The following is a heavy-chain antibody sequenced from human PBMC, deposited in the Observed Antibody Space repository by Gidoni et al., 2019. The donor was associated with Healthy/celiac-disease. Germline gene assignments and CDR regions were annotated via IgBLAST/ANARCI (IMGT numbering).Heavy chain of an antibody. CDR3: ARLGAVAGTRGLWY. CDR2: IYYSGST. CDR1: GGSISSSSYY. J-gene: IGHJ4*02. D-gene: IGHD6-19*01. V-gene: IGHV4-39*01. Sequence: QLQLQASGPGLVKPSETLSLTCTVSGGSISSSSYYWGWIRQPPGKGLEWIGSIYYSGSTYYNPSLKSRVTISVDTSKNQFSLKLSSVTAADTAVYYCARLGAVAGTRGLWYWGQGTLVTVSS.